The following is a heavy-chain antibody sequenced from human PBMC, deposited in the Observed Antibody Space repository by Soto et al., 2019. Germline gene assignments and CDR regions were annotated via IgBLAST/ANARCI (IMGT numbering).Heavy chain of an antibody. CDR2: INHSGST. V-gene: IGHV4-34*01. J-gene: IGHJ6*02. CDR1: GGSFSGYY. Sequence: SETLSLTCAVYGGSFSGYYWSWIRQPPGKGLEWIGEINHSGSTNYNPSLKSRVTISVDTSKNQFSLKLSSVTAADTAVYYCARGGYSNLDYYYGMDVWGQGTTVTV. CDR3: ARGGYSNLDYYYGMDV. D-gene: IGHD4-4*01.